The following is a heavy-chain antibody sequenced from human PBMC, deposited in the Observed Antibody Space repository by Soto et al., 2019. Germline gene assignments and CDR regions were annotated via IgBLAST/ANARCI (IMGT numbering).Heavy chain of an antibody. J-gene: IGHJ4*02. V-gene: IGHV3-74*01. CDR1: GFTFSSYP. CDR3: VRGTNGWRGMDY. D-gene: IGHD2-8*01. Sequence: HPGGSLRLSCATSGFTFSSYPIHWVRQAPGKGPVWVSRITEDGSGTTYADSVKGRFTVTRDNAKNTMYLQMSGLGAEDTAVYPCVRGTNGWRGMDYWGQGTLVTVSS. CDR2: ITEDGSGT.